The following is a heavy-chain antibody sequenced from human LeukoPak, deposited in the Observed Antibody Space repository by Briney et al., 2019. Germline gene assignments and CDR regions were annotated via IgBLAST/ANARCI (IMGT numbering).Heavy chain of an antibody. CDR3: AREFYVWGSYRQTFDY. CDR2: IIPIFGTA. Sequence: SVKVSCKASGGTFSSYAISWVRQAPGQGLEWMGGIIPIFGTANYAQKFQSRVTITTDESTSTAYMELSSLRSEDTAVYYCAREFYVWGSYRQTFDYWGQGTLVTVSS. V-gene: IGHV1-69*05. J-gene: IGHJ4*02. D-gene: IGHD3-16*02. CDR1: GGTFSSYA.